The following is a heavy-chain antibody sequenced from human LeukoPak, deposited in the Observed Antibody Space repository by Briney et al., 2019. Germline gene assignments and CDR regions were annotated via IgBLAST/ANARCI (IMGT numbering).Heavy chain of an antibody. Sequence: SETLSLTCGVSGGSTSSGGYSWSWIRQPPGKGLEWIGYIYHSGSTYYNPSLKSRVTISVDRSKNQFSLKLSSVTAADTAVYYCAREVRGYSGSYYFDYWGQGTLVTVSS. D-gene: IGHD1-26*01. CDR2: IYHSGST. CDR3: AREVRGYSGSYYFDY. CDR1: GGSTSSGGYS. V-gene: IGHV4-30-2*01. J-gene: IGHJ4*02.